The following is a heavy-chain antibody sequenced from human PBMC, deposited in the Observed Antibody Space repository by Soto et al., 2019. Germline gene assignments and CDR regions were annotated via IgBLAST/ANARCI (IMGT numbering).Heavy chain of an antibody. CDR3: ARDLLYGDYVANYYGMDV. V-gene: IGHV3-53*01. D-gene: IGHD4-17*01. CDR1: GFTVSSNY. Sequence: GSLRLSCAASGFTVSSNYMSWVRQAPGKGLEWVSVIYSGGSTYYADSVKGRFTISRDNSKNTLYLQMNSLRAEDTAVYYCARDLLYGDYVANYYGMDVWGQGTTVTVSS. CDR2: IYSGGST. J-gene: IGHJ6*02.